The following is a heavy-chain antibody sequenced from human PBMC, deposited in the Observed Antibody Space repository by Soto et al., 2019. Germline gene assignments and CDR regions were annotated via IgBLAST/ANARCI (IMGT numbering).Heavy chain of an antibody. J-gene: IGHJ5*02. Sequence: PGGSLRLSCAASGFTFSSCAMSWVRQAPGKGLEWVSAISGSGGSTYYADSVKGRFTISRDNSKNTLYLQMNSLRAEDTAVYYCAKDSIVVVPAAIADPWGQGTLVTVSS. CDR3: AKDSIVVVPAAIADP. D-gene: IGHD2-2*01. V-gene: IGHV3-23*01. CDR1: GFTFSSCA. CDR2: ISGSGGST.